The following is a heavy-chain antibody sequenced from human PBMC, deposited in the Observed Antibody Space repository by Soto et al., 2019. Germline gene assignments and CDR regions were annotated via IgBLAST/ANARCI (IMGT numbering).Heavy chain of an antibody. V-gene: IGHV3-66*01. D-gene: IGHD6-19*01. Sequence: PGGSLRLSCVASGLIVSRNYLNWVRQAPGKGLEWVSGIYSGGSTNYADSVRGRFTISRDNSKNTLYLQMNSLTAEDTAVYYCARDPHTSDWAPNYDYWGQGTLVTV. CDR2: IYSGGST. J-gene: IGHJ4*02. CDR1: GLIVSRNY. CDR3: ARDPHTSDWAPNYDY.